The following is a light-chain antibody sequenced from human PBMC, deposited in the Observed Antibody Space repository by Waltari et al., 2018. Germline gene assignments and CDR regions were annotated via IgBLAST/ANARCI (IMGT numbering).Light chain of an antibody. CDR3: KQDYTGFT. CDR2: GSS. V-gene: IGKV1-39*01. CDR1: QNIKTY. J-gene: IGKJ5*01. Sequence: DSQITQAPSSLSAWVGHSGTITCRASQNIKTYLTWYQQKAGKAPKLLIYGSSNVVSRVPSRFTGSGSGTNFALTITSLQPEDVATYFCKQDYTGFTFGRGTRLEIK.